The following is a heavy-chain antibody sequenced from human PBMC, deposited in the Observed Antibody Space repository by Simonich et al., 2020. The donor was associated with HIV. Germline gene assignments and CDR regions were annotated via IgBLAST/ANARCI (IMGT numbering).Heavy chain of an antibody. CDR2: INHSGST. CDR1: GGSFSGYY. V-gene: IGHV4-34*01. CDR3: ARGFYQRLYYVDY. Sequence: QVQLQQWVAGLLKPSETLSLTCAVYGGSFSGYYWSWIRQPPGKGLEWIGEINHSGSTNYNPSRKSRVTISVDTSKNQFSLKLSSVTAADTAVYYCARGFYQRLYYVDYWGQGTLVTVSS. J-gene: IGHJ4*02. D-gene: IGHD2-2*01.